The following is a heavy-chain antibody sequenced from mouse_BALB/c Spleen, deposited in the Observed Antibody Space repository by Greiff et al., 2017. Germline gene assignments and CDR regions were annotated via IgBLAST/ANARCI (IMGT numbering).Heavy chain of an antibody. V-gene: IGHV5-17*02. CDR3: ARFGDYGDY. CDR1: GFTFSSFG. CDR2: ISSGSSTI. J-gene: IGHJ2*01. Sequence: EVQLVESGGDLVQPGGSRKLSCAASGFTFSSFGLHWVRQAPEKGLEWVAYISSGSSTIYYADTVKGRFTISRDNPKNTLFLQMTSLRSEDTAMYYCARFGDYGDYWGQGTTLTVSS. D-gene: IGHD2-4*01.